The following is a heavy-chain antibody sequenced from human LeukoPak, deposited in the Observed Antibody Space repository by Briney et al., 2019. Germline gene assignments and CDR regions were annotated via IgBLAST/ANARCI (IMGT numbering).Heavy chain of an antibody. D-gene: IGHD2-21*02. CDR3: ARFGDTVTLNPFFDI. CDR1: GFTFSIYS. CDR2: IYYSWTT. V-gene: IGHV4-59*12. Sequence: GPLTLSCAVSGFTFSIYSMIWVRQAPGKGREWVGNIYYSWTTYYNPSLMSRFIISLDTSRDQFSLNLSSVTAADTAVYYCARFGDTVTLNPFFDIWGQGTMVTVSS. J-gene: IGHJ3*02.